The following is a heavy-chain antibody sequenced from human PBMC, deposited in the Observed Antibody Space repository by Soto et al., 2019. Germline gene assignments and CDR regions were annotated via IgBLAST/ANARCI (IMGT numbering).Heavy chain of an antibody. Sequence: QVQLQESGPGRVKPSETLSLSCTVSGGSISSYYWSWFRQSPGKRMEWIGYVHHSWGSSYNPSLQSRAAISLDTSKSQFSLKVTSVTATDTAVYYCARQGFGPLHGLVDVWGQGTTVNVSS. CDR1: GGSISSYY. J-gene: IGHJ6*02. V-gene: IGHV4-59*08. D-gene: IGHD3-10*01. CDR2: VHHSWGS. CDR3: ARQGFGPLHGLVDV.